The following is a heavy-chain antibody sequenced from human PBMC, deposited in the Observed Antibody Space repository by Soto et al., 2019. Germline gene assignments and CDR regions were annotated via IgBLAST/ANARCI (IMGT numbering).Heavy chain of an antibody. CDR1: GFTFSSYA. Sequence: PGGSLRLSCSASGFTFSSYAMHWVRQAPGKGLEYVSAISSNGGSTYYADSVKGRFTISRDNSKNTLYLQMSSLRAEDTAVYYCVKAISGYRTGFDPWGQGTLVTVSS. D-gene: IGHD3-22*01. CDR3: VKAISGYRTGFDP. J-gene: IGHJ5*02. CDR2: ISSNGGST. V-gene: IGHV3-64D*08.